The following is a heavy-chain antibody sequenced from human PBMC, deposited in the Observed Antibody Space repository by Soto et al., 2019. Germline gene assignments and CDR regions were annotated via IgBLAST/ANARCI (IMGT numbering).Heavy chain of an antibody. CDR3: ARGHNFDY. CDR1: GGSISSYY. Sequence: QVQLQESGPGLVKPSETLSLTCTVSGGSISSYYWSWIRQPPGKGLEWIGYIYYSGSTNYNPSLKSRVTLSVDTSKNQCSLTLSSVTAAETAVSYCARGHNFDYWGQGTLVTVSS. V-gene: IGHV4-59*01. J-gene: IGHJ4*02. CDR2: IYYSGST.